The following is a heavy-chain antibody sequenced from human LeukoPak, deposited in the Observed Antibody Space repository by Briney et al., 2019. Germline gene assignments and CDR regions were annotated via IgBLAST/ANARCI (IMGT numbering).Heavy chain of an antibody. J-gene: IGHJ3*01. CDR1: GYSFANYW. CDR2: MFPGDSDP. Sequence: GESLKISCKGSGYSFANYWIGWVRQMPGKGLEWMGIMFPGDSDPRYSPSFQGQVTISVDKSVSTAYLQWNSLKASDTAMYYCVRPQQNYYGSGRDAFDVWGQGTMVTVSS. V-gene: IGHV5-51*01. D-gene: IGHD3-10*01. CDR3: VRPQQNYYGSGRDAFDV.